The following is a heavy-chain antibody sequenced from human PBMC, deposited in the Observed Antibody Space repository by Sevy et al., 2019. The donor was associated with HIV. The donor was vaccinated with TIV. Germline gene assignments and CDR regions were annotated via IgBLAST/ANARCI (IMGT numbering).Heavy chain of an antibody. J-gene: IGHJ3*02. CDR2: ISGPGGTT. D-gene: IGHD4-17*01. Sequence: GGCLRLSCAASGFTFSSYAMSWVRQAPGKGLEWVSSISGPGGTTYYADSVRGRFTVFRDNSKNTLYLKMNSLRGDDSALYYCAKGDEPTTDYGDYVPNAFDIWGQGTMVTVSS. CDR3: AKGDEPTTDYGDYVPNAFDI. V-gene: IGHV3-23*01. CDR1: GFTFSSYA.